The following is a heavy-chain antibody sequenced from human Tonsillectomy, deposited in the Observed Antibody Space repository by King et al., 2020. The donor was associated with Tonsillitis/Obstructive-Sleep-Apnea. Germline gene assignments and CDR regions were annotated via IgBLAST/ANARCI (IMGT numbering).Heavy chain of an antibody. V-gene: IGHV5-51*03. Sequence: QLVQSGAEVKKPGESLKISCKGSDYTFTNYWIAWVRQMPGKGLEWMGIIYPSDSDTRYSPSFQGQVTISADKSISTAYLQWSSLKASDTAMYYCARSVVELATITIDYWGQGTLVTVSS. D-gene: IGHD5-24*01. CDR3: ARSVVELATITIDY. CDR1: DYTFTNYW. J-gene: IGHJ4*02. CDR2: IYPSDSDT.